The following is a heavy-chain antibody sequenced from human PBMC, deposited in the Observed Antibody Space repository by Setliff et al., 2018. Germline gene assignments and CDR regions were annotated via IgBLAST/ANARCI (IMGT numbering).Heavy chain of an antibody. D-gene: IGHD6-19*01. CDR2: LIPFFGTT. Sequence: SVKVSCKTSGGTFSSFAVSWVRQAPGQRPEWMGRLIPFFGTTTYAQRFQGRVTITADESTTTVSMELNSLRSEDTAIYYCARDSRQWLEGGASGDMDIWGQGTMVT. CDR1: GGTFSSFA. CDR3: ARDSRQWLEGGASGDMDI. J-gene: IGHJ3*02. V-gene: IGHV1-69*13.